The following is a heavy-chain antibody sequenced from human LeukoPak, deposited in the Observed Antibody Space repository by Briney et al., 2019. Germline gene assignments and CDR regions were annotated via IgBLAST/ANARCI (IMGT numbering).Heavy chain of an antibody. D-gene: IGHD1-26*01. J-gene: IGHJ4*02. Sequence: GGSLRLSCAASGFTFSDFGMHWVRQAPGKGLEWVSYISSSGSTIYYADSVKGRFTISRDNAKNSLYLQMNSLRAEDTAVYYCARDIGLYFDYWGQGTLVTVSS. CDR2: ISSSGSTI. CDR1: GFTFSDFG. V-gene: IGHV3-48*04. CDR3: ARDIGLYFDY.